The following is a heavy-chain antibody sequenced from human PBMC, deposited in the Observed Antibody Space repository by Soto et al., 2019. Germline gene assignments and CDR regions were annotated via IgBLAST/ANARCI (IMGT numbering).Heavy chain of an antibody. D-gene: IGHD3-10*01. CDR3: AALKRGRYGMDV. V-gene: IGHV1-58*01. J-gene: IGHJ6*02. CDR2: IVVGSGNT. Sequence: SVKVSCKASGFTFTSSAVQWVRQARGQRLEWIGWIVVGSGNTNYAQKFQERVTITRDMSTSTAYMELSSLRSEDTAVYYCAALKRGRYGMDVWGQGTTVTVSS. CDR1: GFTFTSSA.